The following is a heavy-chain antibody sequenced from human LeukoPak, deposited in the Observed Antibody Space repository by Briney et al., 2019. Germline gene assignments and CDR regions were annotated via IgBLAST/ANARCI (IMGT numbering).Heavy chain of an antibody. CDR1: GFTFSSYS. J-gene: IGHJ5*02. D-gene: IGHD3-3*01. CDR2: ISSSSSTI. CDR3: ARDQGYDFWSGSNWFDP. Sequence: PGGSLRLSCAASGFTFSSYSMNWVRQAPGKGLEWVSYISSSSSTIYYADSVKGRFTISRDNAKNSLYLQMNSLRAEDTAVYYCARDQGYDFWSGSNWFDPWGQGTLVTVSS. V-gene: IGHV3-48*01.